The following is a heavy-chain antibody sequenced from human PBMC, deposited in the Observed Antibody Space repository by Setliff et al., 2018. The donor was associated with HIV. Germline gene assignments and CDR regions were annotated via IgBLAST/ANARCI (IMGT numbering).Heavy chain of an antibody. Sequence: SETLSLTCAVYGGSLSDSFWGWIRHPPGKGLEWIGEIDHSGSTNYNSSLESRVTISRDMSKKQFSLKMTSVTAADAAVYFCARGLHYHASGSHRLGAFDIWGRGTLVTVSS. CDR3: ARGLHYHASGSHRLGAFDI. V-gene: IGHV4-34*01. CDR2: IDHSGST. CDR1: GGSLSDSF. J-gene: IGHJ3*02. D-gene: IGHD3-10*01.